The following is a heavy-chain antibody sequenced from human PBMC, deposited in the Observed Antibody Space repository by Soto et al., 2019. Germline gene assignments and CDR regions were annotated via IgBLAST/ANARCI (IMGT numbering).Heavy chain of an antibody. CDR2: IYDSGST. CDR3: ASGYYDSSGWFDFYS. J-gene: IGHJ4*02. D-gene: IGHD3-22*01. Sequence: SETLSLTCTVSGGSISSSYWSWIRQPPGKGLEWIGYIYDSGSTYYNSSLKSRVTMSVDTSKNQFSLKLSSVTAADTAVYYCASGYYDSSGWFDFYSRGQGTLVPVSA. CDR1: GGSISSSY. V-gene: IGHV4-59*08.